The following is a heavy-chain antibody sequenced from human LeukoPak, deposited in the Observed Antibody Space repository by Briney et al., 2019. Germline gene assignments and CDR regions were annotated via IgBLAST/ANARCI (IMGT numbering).Heavy chain of an antibody. D-gene: IGHD3-22*01. V-gene: IGHV4-59*01. J-gene: IGHJ4*02. CDR2: IYYSGST. CDR1: GGSISSYY. CDR3: ARAETYYDSSGYYFDY. Sequence: SETLSLTCTVPGGSISSYYWSWIRQPPGKGLGWIGYIYYSGSTNYNPSIKSRVTISLDTSKHQFYLKLNSMTAADTAVYYCARAETYYDSSGYYFDYWGQGTLVTVSS.